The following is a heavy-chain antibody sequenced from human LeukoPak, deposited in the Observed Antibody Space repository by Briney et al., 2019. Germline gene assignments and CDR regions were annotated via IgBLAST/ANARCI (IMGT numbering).Heavy chain of an antibody. Sequence: PGGSLRLSCAASGFTFSSYSMSWVRQAPGKGLEWVSAISGSGGSTYYADSVKGRFTISRDNSKNTLYLQMNSLRAEDTAVYYCAKYSGMLRSYFDYWGQGTLVTVSS. J-gene: IGHJ4*02. CDR3: AKYSGMLRSYFDY. CDR1: GFTFSSYS. V-gene: IGHV3-23*01. CDR2: ISGSGGST. D-gene: IGHD1-26*01.